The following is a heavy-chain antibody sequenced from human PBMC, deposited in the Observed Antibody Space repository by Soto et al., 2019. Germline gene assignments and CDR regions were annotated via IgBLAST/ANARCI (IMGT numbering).Heavy chain of an antibody. J-gene: IGHJ6*02. Sequence: GASVKVSCKASGYTFTSYYMHWVRQAPGQGLEWMGIINPSGGSTSYAQKFQGRVTMTRDTSTSTVYMELSSLRSEDTAVYYCARDTAYCGGDCSYYYYYYGMDVWGQGTTVTVSS. CDR3: ARDTAYCGGDCSYYYYYYGMDV. CDR2: INPSGGST. D-gene: IGHD2-21*02. V-gene: IGHV1-46*01. CDR1: GYTFTSYY.